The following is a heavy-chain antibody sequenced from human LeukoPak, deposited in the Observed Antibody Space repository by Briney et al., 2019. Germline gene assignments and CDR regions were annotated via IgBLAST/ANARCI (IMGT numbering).Heavy chain of an antibody. D-gene: IGHD2-2*01. V-gene: IGHV3-21*01. Sequence: GGSLRLSCVASGFTFSKFAVSWVRQAPGKGLEWVSSISSSSSYIYYADSVKGRFTISRDNAKNSLYLQMNSLRAEDTAVYYCARWSVVPAAAVDYWGQGTLVTVSS. J-gene: IGHJ4*02. CDR2: ISSSSSYI. CDR1: GFTFSKFA. CDR3: ARWSVVPAAAVDY.